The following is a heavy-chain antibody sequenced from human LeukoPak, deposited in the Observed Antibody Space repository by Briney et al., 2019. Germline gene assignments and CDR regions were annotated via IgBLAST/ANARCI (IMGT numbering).Heavy chain of an antibody. V-gene: IGHV1-24*01. D-gene: IGHD1-26*01. J-gene: IGHJ5*02. Sequence: ASVKVSCEVSGYTLTELSMHWVRQAPGKGLEWMGGFDPEDGETIYAQKFQGRVIMTEDTSTDTAYMELSSLRSEDTAVYYCATAEWELRHGFDPWGQGTLVTVSS. CDR2: FDPEDGET. CDR3: ATAEWELRHGFDP. CDR1: GYTLTELS.